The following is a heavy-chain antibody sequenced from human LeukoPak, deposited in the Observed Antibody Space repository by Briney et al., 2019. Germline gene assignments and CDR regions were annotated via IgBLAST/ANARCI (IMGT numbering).Heavy chain of an antibody. Sequence: GGSLRLSCAASGFAFNNYAMHWVRQAPGKGLEWVSVISYDGTNKYYADSVKGRFTISRDNSKNTLFLQMSSLRLEDTAVYYCAKFRGYCTGGTCHADYWGQGTLVTVSS. CDR1: GFAFNNYA. J-gene: IGHJ4*02. D-gene: IGHD2-8*02. CDR3: AKFRGYCTGGTCHADY. CDR2: ISYDGTNK. V-gene: IGHV3-30*18.